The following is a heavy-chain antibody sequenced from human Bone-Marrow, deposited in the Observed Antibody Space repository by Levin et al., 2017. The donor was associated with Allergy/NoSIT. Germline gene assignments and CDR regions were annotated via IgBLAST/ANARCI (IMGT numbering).Heavy chain of an antibody. CDR3: ARSVNMASTTRAYDC. CDR1: GFTFTDYS. V-gene: IGHV3-21*01. CDR2: ISSGSRYI. Sequence: GGSLRLSCAASGFTFTDYSMNWVRQAPGKGLEWVSSISSGSRYIFYGDSLKGRFTVSRDNAKNSLYLEMNSLRAEDTAVYYCARSVNMASTTRAYDCWGQGIRVTVSS. J-gene: IGHJ4*02. D-gene: IGHD5/OR15-5a*01.